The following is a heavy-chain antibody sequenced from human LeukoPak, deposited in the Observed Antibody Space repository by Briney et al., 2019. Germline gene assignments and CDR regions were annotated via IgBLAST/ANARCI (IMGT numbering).Heavy chain of an antibody. CDR1: GYTLTELS. Sequence: ASVKVSCKVSGYTLTELSMHWVRQAPGKGLEWMGGFDPEDGETIYAQKFQGRVTMTEDTSTDTAYMELSSLRSEDTAVYYCAISSSSTSYSGWFDPWGQGTLVTVSS. J-gene: IGHJ5*02. CDR3: AISSSSTSYSGWFDP. CDR2: FDPEDGET. V-gene: IGHV1-24*01. D-gene: IGHD2-2*01.